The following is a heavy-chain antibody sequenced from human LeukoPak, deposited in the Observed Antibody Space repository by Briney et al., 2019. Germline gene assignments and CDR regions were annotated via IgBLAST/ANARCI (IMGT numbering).Heavy chain of an antibody. Sequence: PGGSLRLSCAASGFTFSAYWMHWVRQAPGKGLVWVSRINSDGSSTSYADSVKGRFTISRDNAKDSLYLQMSSLRDEDTAVYYSVRDSEYSYANDYWGQGTLVTVSS. J-gene: IGHJ4*02. CDR1: GFTFSAYW. V-gene: IGHV3-74*01. D-gene: IGHD5-18*01. CDR3: VRDSEYSYANDY. CDR2: INSDGSST.